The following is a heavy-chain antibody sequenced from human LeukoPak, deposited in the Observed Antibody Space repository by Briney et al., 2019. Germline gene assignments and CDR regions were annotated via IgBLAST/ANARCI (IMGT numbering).Heavy chain of an antibody. CDR1: GFTFSDYY. D-gene: IGHD3-22*01. CDR2: ISSSGSTI. V-gene: IGHV3-11*01. Sequence: GGSLRLSCAASGFTFSDYYMSWIRQAPGKGLEWVSYISSSGSTIYYADSVKGRFTISRDNAKNSLYLQMNSLRAEDTAVYYCARGHRPLYYYDSSGYYFPLWGQGTLVTVSS. CDR3: ARGHRPLYYYDSSGYYFPL. J-gene: IGHJ1*01.